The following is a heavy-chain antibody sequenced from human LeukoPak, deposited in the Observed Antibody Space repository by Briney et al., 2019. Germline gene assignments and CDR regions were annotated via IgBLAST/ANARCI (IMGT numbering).Heavy chain of an antibody. Sequence: GGSLRLSCAASGFTFSSYAMNWVRQAPGKGLEWVSGISGGGGSTDYADSVKGRFTISRDNSKNTLYLQMNSLRAEDAAVYYCASLSLGHYWGQGTLVTVSS. CDR2: ISGGGGST. CDR3: ASLSLGHY. V-gene: IGHV3-23*01. J-gene: IGHJ4*02. D-gene: IGHD6-6*01. CDR1: GFTFSSYA.